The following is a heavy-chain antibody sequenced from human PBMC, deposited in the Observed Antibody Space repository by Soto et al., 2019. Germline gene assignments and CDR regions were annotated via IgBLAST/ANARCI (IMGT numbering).Heavy chain of an antibody. CDR1: GYRFRSYG. D-gene: IGHD6-6*01. Sequence: GASVKVYFKASGYRFRSYGVQWVRQAPGQSLEWMGWINVDNGDTKYSQNFQDRVTILRDTSASTVYMELSSLRTEDTAVYYCARVGLKYLRWFDPWGQGSLVTVSS. V-gene: IGHV1-3*01. CDR2: INVDNGDT. J-gene: IGHJ5*02. CDR3: ARVGLKYLRWFDP.